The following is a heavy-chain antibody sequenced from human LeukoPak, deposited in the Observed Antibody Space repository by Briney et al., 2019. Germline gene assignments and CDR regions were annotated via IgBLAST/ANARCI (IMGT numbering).Heavy chain of an antibody. Sequence: GESLKISCKGSGYGFTNYWISWVRQMPGKGLEWMGRIDPSDSYTNYSPSFQGHVTISVDKSISTAYLQWSSLKASDTAMYYCARQDYASGSYYSVTVDYWGQGTLVTVSS. CDR1: GYGFTNYW. J-gene: IGHJ4*02. CDR3: ARQDYASGSYYSVTVDY. V-gene: IGHV5-10-1*01. D-gene: IGHD3-10*01. CDR2: IDPSDSYT.